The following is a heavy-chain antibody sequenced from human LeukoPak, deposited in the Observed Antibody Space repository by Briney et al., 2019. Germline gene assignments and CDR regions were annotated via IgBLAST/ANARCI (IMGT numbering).Heavy chain of an antibody. CDR1: GYTFNSYG. Sequence: ASVKVSCKASGYTFNSYGITWVRQAPGQGLEWMGWISAYNGNTNYAQKLQGRVTMTTDTSTSTAYMELRSLGSDDTAVFYCARSRQDYSSSWYYFDYWGQGTLVTVSS. J-gene: IGHJ4*02. CDR2: ISAYNGNT. D-gene: IGHD6-13*01. V-gene: IGHV1-18*01. CDR3: ARSRQDYSSSWYYFDY.